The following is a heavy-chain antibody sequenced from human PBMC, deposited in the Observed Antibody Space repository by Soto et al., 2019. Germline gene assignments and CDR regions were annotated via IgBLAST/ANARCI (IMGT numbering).Heavy chain of an antibody. CDR3: ARVDPRGVAVVRDY. D-gene: IGHD3-10*01. J-gene: IGHJ4*02. Sequence: VQLVQSGPEVKKPGASVKVSCKASGNTFASHGFSWVRQAPGQGLEWMGWISGFNGQTNYALKFQGRVTLTTDTSTSTAYMELGSLRSDDTAVYFCARVDPRGVAVVRDYWGQGTLVTVSS. V-gene: IGHV1-18*01. CDR1: GNTFASHG. CDR2: ISGFNGQT.